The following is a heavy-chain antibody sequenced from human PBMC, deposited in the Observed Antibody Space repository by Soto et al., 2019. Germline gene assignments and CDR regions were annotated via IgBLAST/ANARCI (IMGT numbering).Heavy chain of an antibody. Sequence: QVQLVQSGAEVKKPGASVKVSCKASGYTFSNYGISWVRQDPGQGLEWMGWISAYNGNTKYEQKLQGRVTMTTDTSTSTAYMELRSLRSDDTAVYDSARDSPPVYYWGQGTLVTLSS. CDR2: ISAYNGNT. CDR3: ARDSPPVYY. V-gene: IGHV1-18*01. CDR1: GYTFSNYG. J-gene: IGHJ4*02.